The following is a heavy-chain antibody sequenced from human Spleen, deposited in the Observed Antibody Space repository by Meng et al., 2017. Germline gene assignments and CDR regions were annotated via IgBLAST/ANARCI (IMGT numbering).Heavy chain of an antibody. J-gene: IGHJ4*02. Sequence: QVRLQESGPGRVKPSETLSLTCTISADSIGSYYWSWIRQPPGKGLEWIGYIYYSGSTNYNPSLKSRVTVLADTSKNHFSLRLSSVTAADTAVYYCATSFSGYAFDYWGQGALVTVSS. CDR1: ADSIGSYY. CDR3: ATSFSGYAFDY. CDR2: IYYSGST. V-gene: IGHV4-59*01. D-gene: IGHD5-12*01.